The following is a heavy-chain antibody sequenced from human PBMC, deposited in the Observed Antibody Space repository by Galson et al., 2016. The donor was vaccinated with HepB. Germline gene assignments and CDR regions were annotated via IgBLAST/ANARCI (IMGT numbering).Heavy chain of an antibody. Sequence: SVKVSCKASGYTFTEYFIHWVRQAPGQGLEWMGWISPSTGGTNSAQKFQGRVTMTRDTSISTAYMELSRLRSDDSAVYYCARSRAFGYCTSTTCPSFAYWGQGTLVTVSP. D-gene: IGHD2-2*03. CDR3: ARSRAFGYCTSTTCPSFAY. V-gene: IGHV1-2*02. CDR1: GYTFTEYF. J-gene: IGHJ4*02. CDR2: ISPSTGGT.